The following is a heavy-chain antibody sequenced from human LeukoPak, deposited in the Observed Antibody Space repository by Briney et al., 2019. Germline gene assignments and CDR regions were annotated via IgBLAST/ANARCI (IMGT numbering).Heavy chain of an antibody. CDR2: IYHSGST. J-gene: IGHJ5*02. V-gene: IGHV4-30-2*01. CDR3: ARGRDVVVPAAKDDWFDP. Sequence: KASQTLSLTCAVSGGSISSGGYSWSWIRQPPGKGLEWIGYIYHSGSTYYNPSLKSRVTISVDTSKNQFSLKLSSVTAADTAVYYCARGRDVVVPAAKDDWFDPWGQGTLVTVSS. CDR1: GGSISSGGYS. D-gene: IGHD2-2*01.